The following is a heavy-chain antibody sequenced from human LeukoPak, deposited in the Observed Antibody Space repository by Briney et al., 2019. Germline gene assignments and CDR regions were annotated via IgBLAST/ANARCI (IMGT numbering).Heavy chain of an antibody. CDR2: IYYSGST. Sequence: SETLSLTCTVSGGSISSYYWSWIRQPPGKGLEWIGYIYYSGSTYYNPSLKSRVTISVDTSKNQFSLKLSSVTAADTAVYYCARAEGDWNDGPFFDYWGQGTLVTVSS. V-gene: IGHV4-59*01. CDR1: GGSISSYY. D-gene: IGHD1-1*01. CDR3: ARAEGDWNDGPFFDY. J-gene: IGHJ4*02.